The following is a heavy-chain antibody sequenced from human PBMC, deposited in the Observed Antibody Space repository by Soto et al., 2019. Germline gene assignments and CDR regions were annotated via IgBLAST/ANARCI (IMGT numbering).Heavy chain of an antibody. D-gene: IGHD3-3*01. CDR2: IYWDDDK. V-gene: IGHV2-5*02. CDR1: GFSLTTSGVG. Sequence: QITLNESGPTQVKPRQTLTLTCTFSGFSLTTSGVGVGWIRQSPGKAPEWLALIYWDDDKRYSPSLKSRLTITKDTSKNQVVLTMAALDPADTATYYCAHRVLRTVFGLVTPTAIYFDFWGQGTPVAVSS. J-gene: IGHJ4*02. CDR3: AHRVLRTVFGLVTPTAIYFDF.